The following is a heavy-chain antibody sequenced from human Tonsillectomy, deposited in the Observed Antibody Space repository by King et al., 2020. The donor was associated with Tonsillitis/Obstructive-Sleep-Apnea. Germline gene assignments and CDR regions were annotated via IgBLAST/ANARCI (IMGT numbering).Heavy chain of an antibody. V-gene: IGHV3-53*01. CDR2: IYSGGST. D-gene: IGHD2-15*01. J-gene: IGHJ6*03. Sequence: VQLVESGGGLIQPGGSLRLSCAASGFTVSSNYMSWVRQAPGKGLEWVSVIYSGGSTYYADSVKGRFTISRDNSKNTLYLQMNSLRAEDTAVYYCARVGSSYAQGYYYYYYYMDVWGKGTTVTVSS. CDR1: GFTVSSNY. CDR3: ARVGSSYAQGYYYYYYYMDV.